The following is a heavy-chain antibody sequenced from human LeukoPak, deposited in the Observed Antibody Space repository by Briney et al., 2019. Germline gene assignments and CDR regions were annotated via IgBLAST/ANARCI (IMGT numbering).Heavy chain of an antibody. J-gene: IGHJ5*02. CDR3: ARALCINGICEWFDP. V-gene: IGHV4-61*02. Sequence: SETLSLTCTVSGASISGGGYFWSWIRQPAGKGVEWIGRIETSGSTNYNPSLKSRVTISVDTSKNQFSLKLRSVTAADTAVYYCARALCINGICEWFDPWGQGTLVTVSS. D-gene: IGHD2-8*01. CDR2: IETSGST. CDR1: GASISGGGYF.